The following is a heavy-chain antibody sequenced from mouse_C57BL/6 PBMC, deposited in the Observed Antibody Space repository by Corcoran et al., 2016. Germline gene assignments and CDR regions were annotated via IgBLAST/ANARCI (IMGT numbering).Heavy chain of an antibody. V-gene: IGHV9-3*01. D-gene: IGHD1-1*01. CDR3: ARLYYGSSRGNS. J-gene: IGHJ2*01. CDR1: GYTFTTYG. Sequence: QIQLVQSGPEVKKPGESVKISCKASGYTFTTYGMSWVKQAPGKGLKWMGWINTYTGVPTYADDVKGRFAFSLETSASTAYLQINNLKNEDTATYFCARLYYGSSRGNSWGQGTTLTVSS. CDR2: INTYTGVP.